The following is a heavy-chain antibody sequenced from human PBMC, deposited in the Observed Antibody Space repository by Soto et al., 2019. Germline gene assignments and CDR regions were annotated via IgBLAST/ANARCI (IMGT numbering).Heavy chain of an antibody. V-gene: IGHV3-53*01. J-gene: IGHJ4*02. CDR3: ARDPATGAVAGALGF. Sequence: EVQLVESGGGLIQPGGSLRLSCAASGFTVSRNYMSWVRQAPGMGLEWVSVMYSSGTTYYADSVKGRFTISRDNSKNTLYLQMDSLRAEDTAVYFCARDPATGAVAGALGFRGQGTLVIVSS. CDR2: MYSSGTT. D-gene: IGHD6-19*01. CDR1: GFTVSRNY.